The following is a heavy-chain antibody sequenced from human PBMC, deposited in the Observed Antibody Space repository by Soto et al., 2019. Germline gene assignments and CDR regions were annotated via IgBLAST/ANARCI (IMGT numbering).Heavy chain of an antibody. J-gene: IGHJ2*01. CDR3: ARIPQIAVAGTRFGYFDL. V-gene: IGHV3-9*01. CDR1: GFTLDDYA. D-gene: IGHD6-19*01. Sequence: EVQLVESGGGLVQPGGSLRLSCVVSGFTLDDYAIHWVRQAPGKGLEWVSGISWYSGTTGYADSVKGRFTISRDNSKNTLYLQMNSLGAEDTAVYYCARIPQIAVAGTRFGYFDLWGRGTLVTVSS. CDR2: ISWYSGTT.